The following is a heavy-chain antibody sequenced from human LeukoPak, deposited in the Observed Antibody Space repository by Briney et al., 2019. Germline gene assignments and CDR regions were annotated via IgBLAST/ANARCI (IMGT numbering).Heavy chain of an antibody. V-gene: IGHV3-74*01. CDR1: GFTFSSHW. J-gene: IGHJ3*01. Sequence: PGGSLRLSCAASGFTFSSHWMHWVRQAPGKGLVWVSRISSDGTNTNYADSVKGRFTISRDNSNNTLFLHMNSLRVEDTAIYYCAKDTTVIREITRGGAFDVWGQGRVVTVSS. CDR2: ISSDGTNT. D-gene: IGHD3-10*01. CDR3: AKDTTVIREITRGGAFDV.